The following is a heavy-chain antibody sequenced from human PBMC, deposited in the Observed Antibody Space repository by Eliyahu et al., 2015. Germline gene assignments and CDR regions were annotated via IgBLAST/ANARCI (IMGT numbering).Heavy chain of an antibody. Sequence: QVQLVQSGAEVKXPGASVXLSCKASGXTFSTNXMHWVRQAPGQGLXWMGIIDPSGGTXSYAQKFQGRVTMTRETSTSTVYMEVSSLKSDDTAIYYCARGGGHCSSISCPRGEWFDPWGQGTLITVSS. CDR1: GXTFSTNX. V-gene: IGHV1-46*01. D-gene: IGHD2-2*01. J-gene: IGHJ5*02. CDR2: IDPSGGTX. CDR3: ARGGGHCSSISCPRGEWFDP.